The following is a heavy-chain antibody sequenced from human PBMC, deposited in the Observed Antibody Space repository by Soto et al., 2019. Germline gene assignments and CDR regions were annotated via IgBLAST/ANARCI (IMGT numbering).Heavy chain of an antibody. D-gene: IGHD6-6*01. CDR1: GYTFSTSG. CDR2: ISTYNGDA. V-gene: IGHV1-18*01. J-gene: IGHJ6*02. CDR3: ASEGPRPYYYSGMDV. Sequence: QAQLEQSGAEVKKPGASVKVSCKSSGYTFSTSGISWVRQAPGQGLEWMGWISTYNGDANYAQRFQGRSTMPADPTTSTTVMELRSLRSDDTAVYYCASEGPRPYYYSGMDVWGQGTTVTVSS.